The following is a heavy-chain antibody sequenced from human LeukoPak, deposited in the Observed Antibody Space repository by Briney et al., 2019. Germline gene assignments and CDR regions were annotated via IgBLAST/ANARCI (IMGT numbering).Heavy chain of an antibody. CDR1: GFTFSSYG. J-gene: IGHJ6*02. CDR3: ARDTMYSYGLFYYYGMDV. V-gene: IGHV3-30*03. CDR2: ISYDGSNK. Sequence: QTGRSLRLSCAASGFTFSSYGMHWVRQAPGKGLEWVAVISYDGSNKYYADSVKGRFTISRDNSKNTLYLQMNSLRAEDTAVYYCARDTMYSYGLFYYYGMDVWGQGTTVTVSS. D-gene: IGHD5-18*01.